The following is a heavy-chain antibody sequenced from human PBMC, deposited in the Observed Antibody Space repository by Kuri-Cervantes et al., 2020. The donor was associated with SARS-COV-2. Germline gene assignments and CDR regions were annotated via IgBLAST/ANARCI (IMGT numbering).Heavy chain of an antibody. D-gene: IGHD6-13*01. CDR3: ASFYSSSWYVFDY. J-gene: IGHJ4*02. Sequence: ASVKVSCKASRDTFTTFGFSWVRQAPGQGLEWMGWINPNSGGTNYAQKFQGRVTMTRDTSISTAYMELSRLRSDDTAVYYCASFYSSSWYVFDYWGQGTLVTVSS. CDR1: RDTFTTFG. CDR2: INPNSGGT. V-gene: IGHV1-2*02.